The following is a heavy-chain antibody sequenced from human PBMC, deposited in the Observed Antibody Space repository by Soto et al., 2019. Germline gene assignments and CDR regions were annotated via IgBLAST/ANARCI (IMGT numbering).Heavy chain of an antibody. D-gene: IGHD2-2*01. Sequence: SETLSLTCTVSGGSVSSGSYYWSWIRQPPGKGLEWIGYIYYSGSTNYNPSLKSRVTISVDTSKNQFSLKLSSVTAADTAVYYCARDMQVEGFDDWGQGTLVTVSS. CDR1: GGSVSSGSYY. V-gene: IGHV4-61*01. J-gene: IGHJ4*02. CDR3: ARDMQVEGFDD. CDR2: IYYSGST.